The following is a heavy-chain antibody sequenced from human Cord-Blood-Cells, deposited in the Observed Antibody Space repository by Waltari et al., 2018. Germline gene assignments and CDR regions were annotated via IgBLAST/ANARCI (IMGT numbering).Heavy chain of an antibody. V-gene: IGHV1-2*02. D-gene: IGHD6-6*01. Sequence: QVQLVQSGAEVKKPGASVKVSCKASGYTFTGYHMHWVRQAPGQGLEWMGWLNPNCGGTHCARKFQGRVTMTRDTSISTAYMELSRLRSDDTAVYYCARGVRYSSSSVDYWGQGTLVTVSS. CDR3: ARGVRYSSSSVDY. CDR1: GYTFTGYH. J-gene: IGHJ4*02. CDR2: LNPNCGGT.